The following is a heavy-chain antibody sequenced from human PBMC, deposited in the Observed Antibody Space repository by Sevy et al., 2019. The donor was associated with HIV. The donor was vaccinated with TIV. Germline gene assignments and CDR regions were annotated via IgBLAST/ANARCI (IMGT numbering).Heavy chain of an antibody. CDR3: AKGDSSGWHGHFDY. J-gene: IGHJ4*02. Sequence: GGSLRLSCAASGFTFSRCAMNWVRHAPGKGLEWVSDISASGGGTNYADSVKGRFTISRDNSKNTLYLQMNSLRAEDTAVYYCAKGDSSGWHGHFDYWGQGTLVTVSS. V-gene: IGHV3-23*01. CDR1: GFTFSRCA. D-gene: IGHD6-19*01. CDR2: ISASGGGT.